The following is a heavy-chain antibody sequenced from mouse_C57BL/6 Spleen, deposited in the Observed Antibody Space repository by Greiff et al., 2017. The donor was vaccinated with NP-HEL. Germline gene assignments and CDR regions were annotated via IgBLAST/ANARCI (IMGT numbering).Heavy chain of an antibody. D-gene: IGHD2-4*01. CDR1: GYTFTDYE. CDR2: IDPETGGT. Sequence: VQLQQSGAELVRPGASVTLSCKASGYTFTDYEMHWVKPTPVHGLEWIGAIDPETGGTASNQKLKGKAIMHTVKSSSTAYMELRSLTSEDSSVYYGTMHDYDGGGYFDYWGQGTTLTVSS. CDR3: TMHDYDGGGYFDY. V-gene: IGHV1-15*01. J-gene: IGHJ2*01.